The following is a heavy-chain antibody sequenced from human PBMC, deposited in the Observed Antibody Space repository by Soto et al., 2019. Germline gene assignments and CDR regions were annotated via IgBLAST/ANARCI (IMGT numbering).Heavy chain of an antibody. J-gene: IGHJ4*02. V-gene: IGHV3-74*01. Sequence: EVQLVESGGGLVQPGGSLRLSCAASGFTFSSYWMHWVRQAPGKGLVWVSRINGDGGTTNYADSVKGRFTISRDNAKNTLFLQMNSLRVEDAAVYYGARVGGSSWHWGQGTLVTVSS. CDR3: ARVGGSSWH. D-gene: IGHD6-6*01. CDR1: GFTFSSYW. CDR2: INGDGGTT.